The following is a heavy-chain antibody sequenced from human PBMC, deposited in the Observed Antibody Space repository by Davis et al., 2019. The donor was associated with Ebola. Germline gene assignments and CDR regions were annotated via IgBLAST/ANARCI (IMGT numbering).Heavy chain of an antibody. CDR3: ARHAYYDFWSGYYWAVDYYYYMDV. Sequence: PSETLSLTCTVSGGSISSYYWSWIRQPPGKGLEWIGYIYYSGSTNYNPSLKSRVTISVDTSKNQFSLKLSSVTAADTAVYYCARHAYYDFWSGYYWAVDYYYYMDVWGKGTTVTVSS. V-gene: IGHV4-59*08. CDR1: GGSISSYY. D-gene: IGHD3-3*01. J-gene: IGHJ6*03. CDR2: IYYSGST.